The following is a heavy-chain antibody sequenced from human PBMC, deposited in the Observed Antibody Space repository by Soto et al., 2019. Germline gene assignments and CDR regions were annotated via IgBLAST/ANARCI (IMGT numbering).Heavy chain of an antibody. Sequence: PSETLSLTCTVSGGSVSSGGYYWSWIRQPPGKGLEWIGYIYYSGSTNYNPSLKSRVTISVDTSKNQFSLKLSSVTAADTAVYYCARARGEYSTSGGFDYWGQGTLVTVSS. D-gene: IGHD6-6*01. CDR3: ARARGEYSTSGGFDY. CDR2: IYYSGST. CDR1: GGSVSSGGYY. V-gene: IGHV4-61*08. J-gene: IGHJ4*02.